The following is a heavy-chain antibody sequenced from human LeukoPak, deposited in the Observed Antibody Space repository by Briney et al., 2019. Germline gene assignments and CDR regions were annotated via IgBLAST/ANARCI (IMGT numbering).Heavy chain of an antibody. Sequence: PGGSLRLSCAASGFTFSSYGMTWVRQAPRKGLEWVSGISGSSGGTYYPDSVKGRFTISRDNSKNTLYLQMNRLRAEDTAVYYCVKGRLTGDHWGQGTLVTVSS. CDR2: ISGSSGGT. D-gene: IGHD7-27*01. V-gene: IGHV3-23*01. J-gene: IGHJ4*02. CDR3: VKGRLTGDH. CDR1: GFTFSSYG.